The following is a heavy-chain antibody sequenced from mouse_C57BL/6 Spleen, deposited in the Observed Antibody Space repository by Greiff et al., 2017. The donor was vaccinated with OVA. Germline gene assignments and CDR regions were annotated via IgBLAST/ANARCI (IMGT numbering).Heavy chain of an antibody. D-gene: IGHD1-1*01. Sequence: DVKLVESGGGLVKPGGSLKLSCAASGFTFSSYAMSWVRQTPEKRLEWVATISDGGSYTYYPDNVKGRFTISRDNAKNNLYLQMSHLKSEDTAMYYCARDEMDYYGSSYDYFDYWGQGTTLTVSS. CDR1: GFTFSSYA. CDR2: ISDGGSYT. J-gene: IGHJ2*01. CDR3: ARDEMDYYGSSYDYFDY. V-gene: IGHV5-4*01.